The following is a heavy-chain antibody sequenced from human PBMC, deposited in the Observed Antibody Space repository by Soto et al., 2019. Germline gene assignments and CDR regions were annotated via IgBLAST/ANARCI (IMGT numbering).Heavy chain of an antibody. D-gene: IGHD3-22*01. CDR2: INAGNGNT. Sequence: ASVKVSCKASGYTLTIYSIHWVRQAPGQRLEWMGWINAGNGNTKFSQKFQGRVTITRDTSASTAYMELRGLRSEDTAVYYCAILGTYYFDNSDNYFDFWGQGTLVTVSS. J-gene: IGHJ4*02. CDR1: GYTLTIYS. V-gene: IGHV1-3*01. CDR3: AILGTYYFDNSDNYFDF.